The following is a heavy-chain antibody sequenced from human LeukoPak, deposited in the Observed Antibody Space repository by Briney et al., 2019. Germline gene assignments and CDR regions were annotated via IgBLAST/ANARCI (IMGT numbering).Heavy chain of an antibody. V-gene: IGHV3-23*01. J-gene: IGHJ4*02. CDR2: ISDSGGST. Sequence: GGSLRLSCASSEFTFSSYAMSWVRQAPGKGLEWVSAISDSGGSTYYADSVKGRFTISRDNSKNTVYLQMNSLRAEDTAVYYCAKDRRACSSSSCYYRFDYWGQGTLVTVSS. CDR1: EFTFSSYA. CDR3: AKDRRACSSSSCYYRFDY. D-gene: IGHD2-2*01.